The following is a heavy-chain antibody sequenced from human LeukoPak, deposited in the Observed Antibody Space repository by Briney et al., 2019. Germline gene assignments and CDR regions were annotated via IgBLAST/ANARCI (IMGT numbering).Heavy chain of an antibody. J-gene: IGHJ6*03. CDR1: GFTFSSYA. V-gene: IGHV3-23*01. D-gene: IGHD1-26*01. CDR3: ARDPYSGNYGNDYYYYMDV. Sequence: GGSLRLSCAASGFTFSSYAMSWVRQAPGKGLEWVSGISGSDGSTNYADSVKGRFTISRDNAKNSLYLQIDSLGPEDTAVHYCARDPYSGNYGNDYYYYMDVWGKGTTVTISS. CDR2: ISGSDGST.